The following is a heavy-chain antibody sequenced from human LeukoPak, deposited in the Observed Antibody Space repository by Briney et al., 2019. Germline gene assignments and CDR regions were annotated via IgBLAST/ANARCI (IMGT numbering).Heavy chain of an antibody. CDR1: GFTFSSFW. Sequence: PGGSLRPSCAASGFTFSSFWMSWVRQAPGKGLEWVANIKQDGSEKYYVDSVKGRFTISRDNAKNSLYLQMNSLRAEDTAVYYCARDRSQFSRRIWPNLDYWGQGTLVTVSS. D-gene: IGHD2/OR15-2a*01. CDR3: ARDRSQFSRRIWPNLDY. CDR2: IKQDGSEK. J-gene: IGHJ4*02. V-gene: IGHV3-7*01.